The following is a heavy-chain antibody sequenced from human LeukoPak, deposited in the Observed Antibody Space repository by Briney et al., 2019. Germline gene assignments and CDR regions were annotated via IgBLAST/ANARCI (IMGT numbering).Heavy chain of an antibody. J-gene: IGHJ4*02. CDR1: GGSFSGYY. CDR2: INHSGST. CDR3: ARDGVDTFDY. Sequence: PSETLSLTCGVDGGSFSGYYWNWIRQPPGKGLEWIGEINHSGSTNYNPSLKRRVTISVDTSKNQFSLKLSSVTAADTAVYYCARDGVDTFDYWGQGTLVTVSS. D-gene: IGHD3-3*01. V-gene: IGHV4-34*01.